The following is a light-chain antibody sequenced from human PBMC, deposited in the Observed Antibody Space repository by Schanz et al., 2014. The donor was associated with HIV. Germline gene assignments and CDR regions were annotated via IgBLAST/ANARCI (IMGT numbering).Light chain of an antibody. Sequence: QSVLTQPPSASGTPGQRVTISCSGSSSNGGSNTVNSYQHLPGTAPKLLMYANNQRASGVPDRFSGSGSGTSASLAITGLRSEDEADYYCAAWDDSLSGLYVFGTGTKLTVL. CDR3: AAWDDSLSGLYV. V-gene: IGLV1-44*01. CDR2: ANN. CDR1: SSNGGSNT. J-gene: IGLJ1*01.